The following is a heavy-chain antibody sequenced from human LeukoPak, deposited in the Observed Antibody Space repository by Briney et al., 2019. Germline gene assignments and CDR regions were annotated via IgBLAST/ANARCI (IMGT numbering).Heavy chain of an antibody. V-gene: IGHV3-23*01. Sequence: GGSLRLSCAASGFTFSSIAMIWVRQAPGKGLEWVSTIRSNGETTYNADSVKGRFTISRDNSKKTLYLQLNSLRVEDTAIYYCAKGQELDDGVFDSWGQGTLVTVSS. CDR1: GFTFSSIA. CDR2: IRSNGETT. J-gene: IGHJ4*02. D-gene: IGHD1-1*01. CDR3: AKGQELDDGVFDS.